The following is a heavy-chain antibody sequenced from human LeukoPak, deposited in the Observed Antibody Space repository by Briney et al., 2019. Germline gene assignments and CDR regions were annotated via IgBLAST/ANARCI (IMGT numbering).Heavy chain of an antibody. D-gene: IGHD6-6*01. CDR2: IRYDGSNK. J-gene: IGHJ4*02. CDR1: GFTFSSYW. CDR3: AKDSIAARRDLDY. Sequence: PGGSLRLSCAASGFTFSSYWMSWVRQAPGKGLEWVAFIRYDGSNKYYADSVKGRFTISRDNSKNTLYLQMNSLRAEDTAVYYCAKDSIAARRDLDYWGQGTLVTVSS. V-gene: IGHV3-30*02.